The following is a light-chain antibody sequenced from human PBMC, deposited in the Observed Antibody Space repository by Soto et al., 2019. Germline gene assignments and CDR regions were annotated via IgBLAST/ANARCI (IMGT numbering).Light chain of an antibody. J-gene: IGKJ2*01. Sequence: EIVMTQSPATLSVSPGERATLSCRASQSVSRNLAWYQQKPAQAPRLLIYGASNRATGIPDRFSGSGSGTEFTLTISSLQSEDFAVYSCQQYNNWPPYTFGQGTKLEIK. V-gene: IGKV3D-15*01. CDR1: QSVSRN. CDR2: GAS. CDR3: QQYNNWPPYT.